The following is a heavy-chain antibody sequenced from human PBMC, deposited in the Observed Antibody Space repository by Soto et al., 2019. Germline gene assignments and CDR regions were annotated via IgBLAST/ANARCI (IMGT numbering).Heavy chain of an antibody. V-gene: IGHV3-48*02. CDR2: ISRSSTSI. CDR1: GFTFSLYS. J-gene: IGHJ6*02. D-gene: IGHD3-10*01. Sequence: EVQLVESGGGLVQPGGSLRLSCAASGFTFSLYSMSWVRQAPGKGLEWVSYISRSSTSIHYADSVKGRFTISRDDATNSMHLQMNSLRDGDTSVYYCARAVTWGLDVWGQGTTVSISS. CDR3: ARAVTWGLDV.